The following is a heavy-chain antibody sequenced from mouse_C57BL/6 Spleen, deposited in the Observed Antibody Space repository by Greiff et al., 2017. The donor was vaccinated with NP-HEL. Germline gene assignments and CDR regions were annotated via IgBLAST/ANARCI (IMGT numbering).Heavy chain of an antibody. V-gene: IGHV1-59*01. J-gene: IGHJ2*01. CDR1: GYTFTSYW. D-gene: IGHD1-1*01. CDR3: ARYYGGDFDY. Sequence: QVQLQQPGAELVRPGTSVKLSCKASGYTFTSYWMHWVKQRPGQGLEWIGVIDPSDSYTNYNQKFKGKATLTVDTSSSTAYMQLSSLTSEDSAVYYCARYYGGDFDYWGQGTTLTVSS. CDR2: IDPSDSYT.